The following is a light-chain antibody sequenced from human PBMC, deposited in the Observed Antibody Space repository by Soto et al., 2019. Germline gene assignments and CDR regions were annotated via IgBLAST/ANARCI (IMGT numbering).Light chain of an antibody. CDR2: GES. CDR3: QQYGNSPST. Sequence: EIVLTQSPGTLSLSPGERATLSCRASQSVSSSTYLAWYQQKPGQAPRLLIYGESNRATGIPDRFSGSGSGTDFTLTISRLEPEDFAVYYCQQYGNSPSTFGQGTRLEIK. CDR1: QSVSSSTY. V-gene: IGKV3-20*01. J-gene: IGKJ5*01.